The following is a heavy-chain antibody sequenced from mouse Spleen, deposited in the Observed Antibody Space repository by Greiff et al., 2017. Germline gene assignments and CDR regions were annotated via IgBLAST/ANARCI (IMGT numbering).Heavy chain of an antibody. Sequence: QVQLKETGPGLVAPSQSLSITCTVSGFSLTSSGVHWVRQPPGKGLEWLVVIWSDGSTNYNSALKSRLSISKDNSKSQVFLKMNSLQTDDTAMYYCARHDGYYFDYWGQGTTLTVSS. D-gene: IGHD2-3*01. CDR3: ARHDGYYFDY. J-gene: IGHJ2*01. CDR2: IWSDGST. CDR1: GFSLTSSG. V-gene: IGHV2-6-1*01.